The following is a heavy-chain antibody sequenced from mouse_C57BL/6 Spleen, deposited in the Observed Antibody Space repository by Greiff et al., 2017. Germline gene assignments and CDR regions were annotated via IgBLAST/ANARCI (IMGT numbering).Heavy chain of an antibody. J-gene: IGHJ3*01. V-gene: IGHV1-64*01. CDR1: GYTFTSSW. CDR3: AREGIYDGYYVAY. Sequence: QVQLKQPGAELVKPGASVKLSCKASGYTFTSSWLHWVKQRPGQGLEWIGMIHPNSGSTNYHEKFKSKATLTVDKSSSTAYMQLSSMTSEDSAVYYCAREGIYDGYYVAYWGQGTLVTVSA. CDR2: IHPNSGST. D-gene: IGHD2-3*01.